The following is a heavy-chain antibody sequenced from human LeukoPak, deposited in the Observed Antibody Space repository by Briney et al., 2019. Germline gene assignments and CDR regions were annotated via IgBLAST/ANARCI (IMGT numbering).Heavy chain of an antibody. CDR2: IYTSGST. CDR1: GGSISSYY. V-gene: IGHV4-4*07. CDR3: ARAEYCSSTSCCRVDY. J-gene: IGHJ4*02. Sequence: PSETLSLTCTVSGGSISSYYWSWIRQPAGKGLEWIGRIYTSGSTNYNPSLKSRVTMSVDTSKNQFSLKLSSVTAADTAVYYCARAEYCSSTSCCRVDYWGQGTLVTVSS. D-gene: IGHD2-2*01.